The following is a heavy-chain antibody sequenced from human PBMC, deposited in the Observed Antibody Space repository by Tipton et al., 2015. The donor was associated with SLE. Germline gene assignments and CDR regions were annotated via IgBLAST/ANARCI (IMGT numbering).Heavy chain of an antibody. CDR3: AREKGSDFWGAGGYGMDV. Sequence: TLSLTCAVYGGSFSGYYWSWIRQPPGKGLEWIGYIYYSGSTNYNPSLKSRVTISVDTSKNQFSLKLSSVTAADTAVYYCAREKGSDFWGAGGYGMDVGGQGTTVTVSS. V-gene: IGHV4-59*01. D-gene: IGHD3-3*01. CDR1: GGSFSGYY. CDR2: IYYSGST. J-gene: IGHJ6*02.